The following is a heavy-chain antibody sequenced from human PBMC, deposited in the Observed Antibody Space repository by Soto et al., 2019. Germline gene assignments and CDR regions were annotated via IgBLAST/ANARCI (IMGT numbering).Heavy chain of an antibody. CDR2: ISPSGGST. V-gene: IGHV1-46*01. CDR3: ARPHGYSSSSEPSYYFDY. D-gene: IGHD6-6*01. J-gene: IGHJ4*02. Sequence: ASVKVSCKASGYTFTSYYMHWVRQAPGQGLEWMGIISPSGGSTSYAQKFQGRVTMTRDTSTSTVYMELSSLRSEDTAVYYCARPHGYSSSSEPSYYFDYWGQGTLVTVSS. CDR1: GYTFTSYY.